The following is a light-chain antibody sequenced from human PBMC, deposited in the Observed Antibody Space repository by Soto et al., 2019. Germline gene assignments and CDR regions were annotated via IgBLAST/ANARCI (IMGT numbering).Light chain of an antibody. V-gene: IGKV3-20*01. CDR2: GAS. Sequence: RASQSVSSSYLAWYQQKPGQAPRLLIYGASSRATGIPDRFFRGGAGIGFTSAVCALQPERSADYCGYLYSCWGTVVQGTKVDIK. CDR1: QSVSSSY. CDR3: YLYSCWGT. J-gene: IGKJ1*01.